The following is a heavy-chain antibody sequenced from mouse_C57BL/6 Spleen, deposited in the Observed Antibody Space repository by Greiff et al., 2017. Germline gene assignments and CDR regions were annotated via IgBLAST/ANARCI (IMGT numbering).Heavy chain of an antibody. D-gene: IGHD2-4*01. V-gene: IGHV1-50*01. CDR2: IDPSDSYT. CDR1: GYTFTSYW. J-gene: IGHJ4*01. CDR3: ARHYYDYDGGAMDY. Sequence: QSCKASGYTFTSYWMQWVKQRPGQGLEWIGEIDPSDSYTNYNQKFKGKATLTVDTSSSTAYMQLSSLTSEDSAVYYCARHYYDYDGGAMDYWGQGTSVTVSS.